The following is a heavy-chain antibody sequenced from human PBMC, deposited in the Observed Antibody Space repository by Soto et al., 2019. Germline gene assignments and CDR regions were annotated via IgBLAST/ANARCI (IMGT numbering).Heavy chain of an antibody. CDR1: GFTFSSYG. J-gene: IGHJ4*02. CDR3: ARVDCSGGSCYPPPDY. V-gene: IGHV3-33*01. CDR2: IWYDGSNK. Sequence: GGSLRLSCAASGFTFSSYGMHWVRQAPGKGLEWVAVIWYDGSNKYYADSVKGRFTISRDNSKNTLYLQMNSLRAEDTAVYYCARVDCSGGSCYPPPDYWGQGTLVTVSS. D-gene: IGHD2-15*01.